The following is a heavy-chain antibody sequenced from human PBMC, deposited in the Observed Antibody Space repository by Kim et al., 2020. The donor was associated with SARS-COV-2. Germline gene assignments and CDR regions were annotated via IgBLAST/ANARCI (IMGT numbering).Heavy chain of an antibody. CDR3: ARPPVEGWDFDS. D-gene: IGHD2-15*01. J-gene: IGHJ4*02. CDR2: N. V-gene: IGHV3-7*01. Sequence: NYLVDCGQGQFTLSRDPGKHSVALQMNSLRAEDTAVYYCARPPVEGWDFDSWGQGTLVTVSS.